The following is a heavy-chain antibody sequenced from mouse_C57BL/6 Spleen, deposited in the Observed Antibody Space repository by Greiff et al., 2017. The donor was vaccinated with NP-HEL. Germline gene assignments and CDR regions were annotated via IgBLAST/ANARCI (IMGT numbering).Heavy chain of an antibody. D-gene: IGHD2-5*01. V-gene: IGHV6-3*01. CDR1: GFTFSNYW. CDR3: TRAYYSNYAWFAY. J-gene: IGHJ3*01. CDR2: IRLKSDNYAT. Sequence: EVKLMESGGGLVQPGGSMKLSCVASGFTFSNYWMNWVRQSPEKGLEWVAQIRLKSDNYATHYAESVKGRFTISRDDSNSSVYLQRNNLRAEDTGIYYCTRAYYSNYAWFAYWGQGTLVTVSA.